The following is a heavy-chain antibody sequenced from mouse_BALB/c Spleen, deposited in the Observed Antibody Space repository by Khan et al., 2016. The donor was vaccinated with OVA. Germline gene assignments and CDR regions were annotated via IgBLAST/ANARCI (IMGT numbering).Heavy chain of an antibody. CDR1: GYSITSGYG. D-gene: IGHD1-1*01. Sequence: EVQLQESGPGLVKPSQSLSLTCTVTGYSITSGYGWNWIRQFPGNKLEWMGYISYSGSTNYNPSLKSRISITRDTSKNQFFLQLNSVTTEDTATYYCARGNYYGYALDYWGQGTSVTVSS. CDR2: ISYSGST. V-gene: IGHV3-2*02. J-gene: IGHJ4*01. CDR3: ARGNYYGYALDY.